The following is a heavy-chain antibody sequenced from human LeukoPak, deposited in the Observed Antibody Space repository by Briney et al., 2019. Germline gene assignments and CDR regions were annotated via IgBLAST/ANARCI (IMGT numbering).Heavy chain of an antibody. V-gene: IGHV3-7*01. J-gene: IGHJ4*02. CDR2: IKQDGSEK. Sequence: PGGSLRLSCAASGFTFSSYSMNWVRQAPGKGLEWVANIKQDGSEKYYVDSVKGRFTISRDNAKNTLYLQMNSLRAEDTAVYYCARAARTVTYCSSTSCYYFDYWGQGTLVTVSS. D-gene: IGHD2-2*01. CDR3: ARAARTVTYCSSTSCYYFDY. CDR1: GFTFSSYS.